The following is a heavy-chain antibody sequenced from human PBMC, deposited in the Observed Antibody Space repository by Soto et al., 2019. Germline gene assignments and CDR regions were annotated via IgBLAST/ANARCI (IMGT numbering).Heavy chain of an antibody. D-gene: IGHD6-19*01. CDR1: GGYVNIGAYY. Sequence: SETLSLTCTVPGGYVNIGAYYWSWIRQPPGKGLEWIGYIYYSGSTNYSPSLKSRVTMSVDTSKNQFSLKLNSMTAADTAIYYFARVGGSGWNFDSWGQGILVTVSS. V-gene: IGHV4-61*08. CDR2: IYYSGST. J-gene: IGHJ4*02. CDR3: ARVGGSGWNFDS.